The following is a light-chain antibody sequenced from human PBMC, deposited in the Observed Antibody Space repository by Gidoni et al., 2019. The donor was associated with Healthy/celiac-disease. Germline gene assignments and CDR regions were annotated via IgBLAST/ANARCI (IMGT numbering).Light chain of an antibody. CDR1: SSDVGGYNY. CDR3: SSYTSSSTLV. Sequence: QSALAQPASVSRPPGQSITVSCTGTSSDVGGYNYVSWYQQHPGKAPKLMIYEVSNRPSGVSNRFSGSKSGNTASLTISGLQAEDEADYYCSSYTSSSTLVFGGGTKLTVL. J-gene: IGLJ2*01. V-gene: IGLV2-14*01. CDR2: EVS.